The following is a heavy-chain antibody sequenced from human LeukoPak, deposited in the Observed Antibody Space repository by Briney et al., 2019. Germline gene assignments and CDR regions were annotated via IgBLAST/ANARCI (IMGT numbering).Heavy chain of an antibody. V-gene: IGHV3-23*01. J-gene: IGHJ3*02. Sequence: GGSLRLSCAASGFTFSTYAMSWVRQAPGKGLEWVSAISGSGGSTYYADSVKGRFTISRDNSKNTLYLQMNSLRAENTAVYYCARSALARGAFDIWGQGTMVTVSS. D-gene: IGHD3-3*02. CDR2: ISGSGGST. CDR1: GFTFSTYA. CDR3: ARSALARGAFDI.